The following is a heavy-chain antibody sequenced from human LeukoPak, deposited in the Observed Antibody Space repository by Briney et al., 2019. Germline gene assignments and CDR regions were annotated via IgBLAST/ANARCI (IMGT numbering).Heavy chain of an antibody. Sequence: GSLRLSCAASGFTFSDHYMTWIRQAPGKGLEWISYISSGSDYTNYADSVRGRFTISRDNSKNPLYLQMNSLRAEDTAVYYCASPAAGTNFDYWGQGTLVTVSS. D-gene: IGHD6-13*01. CDR1: GFTFSDHY. CDR2: ISSGSDYT. V-gene: IGHV3-11*03. J-gene: IGHJ4*02. CDR3: ASPAAGTNFDY.